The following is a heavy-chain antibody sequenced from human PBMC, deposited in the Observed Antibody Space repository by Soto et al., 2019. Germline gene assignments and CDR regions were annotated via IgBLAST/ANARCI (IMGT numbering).Heavy chain of an antibody. J-gene: IGHJ4*02. V-gene: IGHV4-59*01. D-gene: IGHD6-13*01. CDR2: IYYSGST. CDR1: GGSIGSYY. Sequence: SETLSLTCTVSGGSIGSYYWSWIRQPPGKGLEWIGYIYYSGSTNYNPSLKSRVTISVDTSKNQFSLKLSSVTAADTAVYYCARDEGYSSSWYHYWGQGTLVTVSS. CDR3: ARDEGYSSSWYHY.